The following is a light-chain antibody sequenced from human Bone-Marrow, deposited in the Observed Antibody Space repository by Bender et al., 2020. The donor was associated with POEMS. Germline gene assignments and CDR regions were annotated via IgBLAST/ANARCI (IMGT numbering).Light chain of an antibody. J-gene: IGLJ1*01. CDR1: SRDIGNYNY. V-gene: IGLV2-23*01. CDR3: CSYAGRSGYV. Sequence: QSALTQPASVSGSPGQSITISCIETSRDIGNYNYVSWYQQHPGKVPRVVIYDDIKRPSGVSDRFSGSKSGNTASLTISGLQAEDEAEYYCCSYAGRSGYVFGTGTKVTVL. CDR2: DDI.